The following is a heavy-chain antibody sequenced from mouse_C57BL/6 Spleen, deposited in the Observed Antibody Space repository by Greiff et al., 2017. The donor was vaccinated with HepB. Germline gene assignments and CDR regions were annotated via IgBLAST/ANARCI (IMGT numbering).Heavy chain of an antibody. D-gene: IGHD2-1*01. J-gene: IGHJ2*01. V-gene: IGHV1-63*01. Sequence: QVQLQQSGAELVRPGTSVKMSCKASGYTFTNYLIGWAKQRPGHGLEWIGDIYPGGGYTNYNEKFKGKATLTADKSSSTAYMQFSSLTSEDSAIYYCARYGNYGWRYFDYWGQGTTLTVSS. CDR3: ARYGNYGWRYFDY. CDR1: GYTFTNYL. CDR2: IYPGGGYT.